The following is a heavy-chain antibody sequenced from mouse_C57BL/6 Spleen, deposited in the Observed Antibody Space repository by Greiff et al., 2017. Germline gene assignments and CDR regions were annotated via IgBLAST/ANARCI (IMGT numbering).Heavy chain of an antibody. J-gene: IGHJ3*01. CDR3: TTCYCGSSYPFAY. V-gene: IGHV14-1*01. Sequence: EVQLQQSGAELVRPGASVKLSCTASGFNIKDYYMHWVKQKPEQGLEWIGRIDPEDGDTEYAPKFQGKATMTADTSSNTAYLQLSSLTSEDTAVYYCTTCYCGSSYPFAYWGQGTLVTVSA. CDR2: IDPEDGDT. D-gene: IGHD1-1*01. CDR1: GFNIKDYY.